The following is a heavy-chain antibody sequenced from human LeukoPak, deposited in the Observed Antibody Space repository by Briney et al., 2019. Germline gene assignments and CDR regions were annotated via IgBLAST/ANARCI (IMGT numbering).Heavy chain of an antibody. CDR1: GFTFSSYE. CDR2: ISSSGSTI. Sequence: GGSLRLSCAASGFTFSSYEMNWARQAPGKGLEWVSYISSSGSTIYYADSVKGRFTISRDNAKNSLYLQMNSLRAEDTAVYYSAELGITMIGGVWGKGTTVTISS. CDR3: AELGITMIGGV. J-gene: IGHJ6*04. D-gene: IGHD3-10*02. V-gene: IGHV3-48*03.